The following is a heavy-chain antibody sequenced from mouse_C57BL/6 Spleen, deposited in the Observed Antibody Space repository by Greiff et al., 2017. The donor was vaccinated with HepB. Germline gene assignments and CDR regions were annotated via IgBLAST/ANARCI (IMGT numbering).Heavy chain of an antibody. J-gene: IGHJ3*01. CDR1: GYSFTSYY. V-gene: IGHV1-66*01. D-gene: IGHD2-4*01. CDR3: ARIYFDYLAY. CDR2: IYPGSGNT. Sequence: VQLQQSGPELVKPGASVKISCKASGYSFTSYYIHWVKQRPGQGIEWIGWIYPGSGNTKYNEKVKGKATLTADTSSSTAYMHLSSLTSEDSAVYDSARIYFDYLAYWGQGTLVTVSA.